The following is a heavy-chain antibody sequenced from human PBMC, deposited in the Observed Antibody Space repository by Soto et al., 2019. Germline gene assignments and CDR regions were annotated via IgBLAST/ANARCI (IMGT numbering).Heavy chain of an antibody. D-gene: IGHD3-10*01. CDR1: GGSFSGYY. CDR2: INHSGST. V-gene: IGHV4-34*01. Sequence: SETLSLTCAVYGGSFSGYYWSWIRQPPGKGLEWIGEINHSGSTNYNPSLKSRVTISVDTSKNQSSLKLSFGTAGAAVVYYCASLISFYGSGSLDYWGQGTLVTVSS. CDR3: ASLISFYGSGSLDY. J-gene: IGHJ4*02.